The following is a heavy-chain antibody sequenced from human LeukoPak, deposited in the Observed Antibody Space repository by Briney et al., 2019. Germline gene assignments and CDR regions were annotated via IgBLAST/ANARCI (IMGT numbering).Heavy chain of an antibody. CDR1: GGSISSYY. Sequence: SETLSLTCTVSGGSISSYYWSWIRQPPGKGLEWIGYIYYSGSTNYNPSLKSRVTISVDTSKNQFSLKLSSVTAADTAEYYCARIHGGGWYYFDYWGQGTLVTVSS. D-gene: IGHD6-19*01. J-gene: IGHJ4*02. CDR2: IYYSGST. CDR3: ARIHGGGWYYFDY. V-gene: IGHV4-59*01.